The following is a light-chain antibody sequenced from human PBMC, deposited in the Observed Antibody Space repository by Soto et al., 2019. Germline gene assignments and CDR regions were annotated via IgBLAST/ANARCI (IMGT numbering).Light chain of an antibody. Sequence: IVMTQSPLSLPVTPGEPASISCRSSHSLLHSNGYNFLDWYLQKPGQSPQXXINLGSNRSSGVPDRFSGSGSGTDFTLKISRVQAEDVGVYYCMQSIQLPLTFGGGTKVDIK. CDR1: HSLLHSNGYNF. CDR3: MQSIQLPLT. J-gene: IGKJ4*01. V-gene: IGKV2-28*01. CDR2: LGS.